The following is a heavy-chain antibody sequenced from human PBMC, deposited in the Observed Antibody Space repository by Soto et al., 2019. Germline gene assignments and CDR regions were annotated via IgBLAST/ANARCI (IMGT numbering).Heavy chain of an antibody. Sequence: QVQLLESGGDLVKPGGSLRLSCAVSGFIFNDYYMSWIRQAPGKGLEWVSYISDRGTTTYYAGSVRGRFTISRDNAKKTVYLQMNSLRAEDTAVYYCAREYDNNFGWFDPWGQGTLVTVSS. D-gene: IGHD3-22*01. CDR3: AREYDNNFGWFDP. CDR1: GFIFNDYY. CDR2: ISDRGTTT. J-gene: IGHJ5*02. V-gene: IGHV3-11*01.